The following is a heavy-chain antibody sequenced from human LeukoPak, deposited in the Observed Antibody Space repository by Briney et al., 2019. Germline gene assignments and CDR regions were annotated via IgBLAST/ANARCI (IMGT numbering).Heavy chain of an antibody. Sequence: SETLSLTCTVSGGSISSYYWSWIRQPAGKGLEWIGHIYTNGRTDYNPSLKSRVTISVDKAKNQFSLKLTSVTTADTAVYYCAGDGYRTTWYYYWGQGTPVTVSS. CDR3: AGDGYRTTWYYY. CDR1: GGSISSYY. J-gene: IGHJ4*02. D-gene: IGHD6-13*01. CDR2: IYTNGRT. V-gene: IGHV4-4*07.